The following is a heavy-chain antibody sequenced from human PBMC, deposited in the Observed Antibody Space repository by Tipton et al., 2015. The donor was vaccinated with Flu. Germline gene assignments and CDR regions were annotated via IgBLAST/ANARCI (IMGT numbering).Heavy chain of an antibody. J-gene: IGHJ5*02. Sequence: SLRLSCAASGFTFKSYAMHWVRQAPGKGLEWVAVIRYDGTIKDYADSVKGRFTISRDNSKKTLYLEMNSLRAEDTAVYYCTRVRNYYDSTGSTGFDPWGQGTLVTVSS. CDR2: IRYDGTIK. CDR3: TRVRNYYDSTGSTGFDP. CDR1: GFTFKSYA. D-gene: IGHD3-22*01. V-gene: IGHV3-30-3*01.